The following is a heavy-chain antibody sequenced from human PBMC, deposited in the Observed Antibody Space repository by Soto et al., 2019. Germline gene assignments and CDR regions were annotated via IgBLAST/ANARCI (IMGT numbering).Heavy chain of an antibody. CDR2: MNAGVGNT. Sequence: HVELVQSGADVKKPGASVTISCKASGYTFTDYALHWVRQAPGQRLEWMGWMNAGVGNTLYSQKFQGRITITRDTSASTAYMESNSLKSEYTAIYYCARDTGYTFGSLNYWGPGTLVTVSS. D-gene: IGHD5-18*01. CDR1: GYTFTDYA. CDR3: ARDTGYTFGSLNY. J-gene: IGHJ4*02. V-gene: IGHV1-3*01.